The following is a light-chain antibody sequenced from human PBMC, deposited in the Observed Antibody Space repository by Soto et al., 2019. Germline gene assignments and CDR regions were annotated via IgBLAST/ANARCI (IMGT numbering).Light chain of an antibody. J-gene: IGKJ1*01. V-gene: IGKV1-5*03. Sequence: DIQVTQSPSTLSASIGDRVTITCRASQNISTRLAWFQQKPGRAPKLLIYQASSLESGVPSRFSGSGSGTQFTLTISSLQPEDFATYYCKQYNRYWTFGQGTKVEIK. CDR1: QNISTR. CDR3: KQYNRYWT. CDR2: QAS.